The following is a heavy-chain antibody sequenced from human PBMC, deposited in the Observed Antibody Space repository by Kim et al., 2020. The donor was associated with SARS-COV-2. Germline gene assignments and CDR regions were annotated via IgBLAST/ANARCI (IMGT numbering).Heavy chain of an antibody. CDR1: GFTFSSYE. CDR2: ISSSGSTI. D-gene: IGHD3-10*01. CDR3: AREFTDMLLSWRGAFDI. J-gene: IGHJ3*02. Sequence: GGSLRLSCAASGFTFSSYEMNWVRQAPGKGLEWVSYISSSGSTIYYADSVKGRFIISRDNAKNSLYLQMNSLRAEDTAVYYCAREFTDMLLSWRGAFDI. V-gene: IGHV3-48*03.